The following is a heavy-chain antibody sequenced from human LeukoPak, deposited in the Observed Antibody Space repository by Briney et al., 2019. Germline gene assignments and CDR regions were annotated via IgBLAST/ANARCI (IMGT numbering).Heavy chain of an antibody. J-gene: IGHJ4*02. CDR3: ARGRNYYDSSGYYYAFDY. D-gene: IGHD3-22*01. CDR2: INHSGST. CDR1: GGSFSGYY. V-gene: IGHV4-34*01. Sequence: WETLSLTCAVYGGSFSGYYWSWIRQPPGKGLEWIGEINHSGSTNYNPSLKSRVTISVDTSKNQFSLKLSSVTAADTAVYYCARGRNYYDSSGYYYAFDYWGQGTLVTVSS.